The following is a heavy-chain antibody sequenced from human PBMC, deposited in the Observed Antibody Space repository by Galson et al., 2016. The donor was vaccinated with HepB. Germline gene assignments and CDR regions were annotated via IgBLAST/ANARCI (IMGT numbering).Heavy chain of an antibody. CDR3: AKLHTDTIVGDV. V-gene: IGHV3-30*18. CDR2: ILYDGSDK. Sequence: SLRLSCAASGFIFSTYGMHWVRQAPGKGLEWVAVILYDGSDKNYAESVKGRFTISRDNSKNTLYLQMNSLRVEDTAVYYCAKLHTDTIVGDVWGKGTTVIVSS. J-gene: IGHJ6*04. CDR1: GFIFSTYG. D-gene: IGHD3-22*01.